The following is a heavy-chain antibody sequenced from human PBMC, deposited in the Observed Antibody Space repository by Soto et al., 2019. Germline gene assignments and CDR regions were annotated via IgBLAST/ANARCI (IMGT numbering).Heavy chain of an antibody. CDR3: ARGDSNSWSDF. Sequence: SLRLSCAASGFTFRSYAMDWVRQAPGKGLEWVAVISYDGTNKYYADSVKGRFIISRDNSKNTLSLQMNSLRPEDTAVYYCARGDSNSWSDFWGQGTLVTVSS. CDR1: GFTFRSYA. D-gene: IGHD6-13*01. CDR2: ISYDGTNK. V-gene: IGHV3-30*01. J-gene: IGHJ4*02.